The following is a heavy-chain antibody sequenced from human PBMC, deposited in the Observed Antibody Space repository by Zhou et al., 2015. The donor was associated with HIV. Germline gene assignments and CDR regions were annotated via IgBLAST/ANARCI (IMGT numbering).Heavy chain of an antibody. V-gene: IGHV1-2*02. J-gene: IGHJ4*02. CDR1: GYNFPDYY. Sequence: QVQLVQSGAEVRKPGASMKLSCQTYGYNFPDYYIHWVRQVPGRGLEWMGGIKPYNDDRQFAQKFQGRLSMTWDTSIRTFYLDLNSLTSDDTAVYYCARVGGYCSRTTCYPDFDYWGQGTLVTVSS. CDR2: IKPYNDDR. D-gene: IGHD2-15*01. CDR3: ARVGGYCSRTTCYPDFDY.